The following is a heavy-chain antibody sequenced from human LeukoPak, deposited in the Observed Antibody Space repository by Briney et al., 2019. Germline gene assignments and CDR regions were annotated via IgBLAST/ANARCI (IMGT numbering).Heavy chain of an antibody. J-gene: IGHJ3*02. CDR3: ARDTAYDSSGDDAFDI. V-gene: IGHV3-48*03. CDR1: GFTFNNYE. Sequence: GGSLRLSCAASGFTFNNYEMNWVRQAPGKGLECVSYISSSGITIYYADSVKGRFTISRDNAKNSLYLQMNSLRAEDTAVYYCARDTAYDSSGDDAFDIWGQGTMVTVSS. D-gene: IGHD3-22*01. CDR2: ISSSGITI.